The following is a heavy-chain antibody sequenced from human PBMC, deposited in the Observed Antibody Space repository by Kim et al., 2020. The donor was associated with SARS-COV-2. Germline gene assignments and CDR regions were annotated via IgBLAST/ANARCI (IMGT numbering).Heavy chain of an antibody. CDR2: IWHDGSKL. CDR1: GFTFSNYD. Sequence: GGSLRLSCAASGFTFSNYDIHWVRQAPGKGLEWVTVIWHDGSKLFYADSVQGRFTISRDNSKNTVYLQRNSLRADDTAVYYCARAAWDSSSWFSTWGQGTLVTVSS. J-gene: IGHJ5*02. D-gene: IGHD6-13*01. V-gene: IGHV3-33*01. CDR3: ARAAWDSSSWFST.